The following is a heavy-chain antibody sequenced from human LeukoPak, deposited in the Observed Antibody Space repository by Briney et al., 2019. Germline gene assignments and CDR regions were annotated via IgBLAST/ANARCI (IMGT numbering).Heavy chain of an antibody. CDR1: GGSFSGYY. CDR3: ARGEGRKWLLHHYYFDY. V-gene: IGHV4-34*01. D-gene: IGHD3-3*01. CDR2: INHSGST. Sequence: PSETLSLTCAVYGGSFSGYYWSWLRQPPGKGLEWIGEINHSGSTNYNPSLKSRVTISVDTSKNQFSLKLSSVTAADTAVYYCARGEGRKWLLHHYYFDYWGQGTLVTVSS. J-gene: IGHJ4*02.